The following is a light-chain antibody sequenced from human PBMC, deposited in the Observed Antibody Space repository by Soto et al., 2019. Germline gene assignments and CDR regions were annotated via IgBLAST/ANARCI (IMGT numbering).Light chain of an antibody. V-gene: IGKV3-20*01. CDR1: QSVSSN. J-gene: IGKJ1*01. Sequence: EIVMTQSPATLSVSPGERATLSCRASQSVSSNLAWYQQKPGQAPRLLIYDVSTRATGIPTRFSGSGSGADFTLTISTLEPDDFAVYYCHHFGSSPETFGQGTKVDIK. CDR3: HHFGSSPET. CDR2: DVS.